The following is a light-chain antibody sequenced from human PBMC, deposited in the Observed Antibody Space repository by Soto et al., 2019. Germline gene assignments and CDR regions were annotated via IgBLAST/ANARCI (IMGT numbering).Light chain of an antibody. J-gene: IGKJ2*01. V-gene: IGKV3-15*01. CDR2: GAS. CDR3: QQYNNWPLYT. Sequence: IVLTQSPATLSVSPGERATLSCRASQSVSDNLAWYQQKPGQAPRLLIYGASTRATGIPARFSGSGSGTECTLTISSLQSEDFAVYYCQQYNNWPLYTFGQGTKLEMK. CDR1: QSVSDN.